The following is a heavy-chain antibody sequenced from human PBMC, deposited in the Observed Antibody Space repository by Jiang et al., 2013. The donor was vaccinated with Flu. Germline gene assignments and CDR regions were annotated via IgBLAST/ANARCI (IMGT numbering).Heavy chain of an antibody. CDR1: GFTFSRYD. CDR3: ARGQLWSGDPPDS. Sequence: RLSCAASGFTFSRYDMHWVRQATGKGLEWVSAIGTPGDTYYLGSVKGRFTISRENAENSLYLHMNSLRAEDTAVYYCARGQLWSGDPPDSWGQGTLVTVSS. V-gene: IGHV3-13*01. CDR2: IGTPGDT. J-gene: IGHJ4*02. D-gene: IGHD3-10*01.